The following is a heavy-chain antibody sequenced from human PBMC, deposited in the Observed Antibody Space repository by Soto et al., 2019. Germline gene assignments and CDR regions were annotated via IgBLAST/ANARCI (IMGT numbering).Heavy chain of an antibody. Sequence: EVQLVESGGGLVQPGGSLRLSCAVSGLTFSDFWMTWVREAPGKGLEWVANIKEDGSEKHYVDSVKGRFTISRDNAKNSLYLELNILRAEDTAVYYCGRGHWAPDYWGQGTLVTVSS. CDR2: IKEDGSEK. D-gene: IGHD3-16*01. V-gene: IGHV3-7*04. J-gene: IGHJ4*02. CDR1: GLTFSDFW. CDR3: GRGHWAPDY.